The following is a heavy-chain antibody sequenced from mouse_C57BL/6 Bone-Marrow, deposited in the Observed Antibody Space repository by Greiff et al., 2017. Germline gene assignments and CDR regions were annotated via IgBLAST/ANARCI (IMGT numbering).Heavy chain of an antibody. D-gene: IGHD1-1*01. V-gene: IGHV5-6*01. CDR2: ISSGGSYT. J-gene: IGHJ4*01. Sequence: DVQLVESGGDLVKPGGSLKLSCAASGFTFSSYGMSWVRQTPDKRLEWVATISSGGSYTYYPDSVKGRFTISRDNAKNTLYLQMSSLKSEDTAMYYCARRHYGSSYYAMDYWGQGTSVTVSS. CDR3: ARRHYGSSYYAMDY. CDR1: GFTFSSYG.